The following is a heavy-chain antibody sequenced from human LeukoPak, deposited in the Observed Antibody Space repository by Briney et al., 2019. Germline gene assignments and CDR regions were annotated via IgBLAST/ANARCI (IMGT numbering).Heavy chain of an antibody. CDR1: GYTFTGYY. V-gene: IGHV1-2*02. CDR2: INPNSGGT. Sequence: ASVKVSCKASGYTFTGYYMHWVRQAPGQGLEWMGWINPNSGGTNYAQKFQGRVTMTRDTSISTAYMELSRLRSDDTAVYYCARGGRAGGSHRRPCDYWGQGTLVTVSS. J-gene: IGHJ4*02. CDR3: ARGGRAGGSHRRPCDY. D-gene: IGHD1-26*01.